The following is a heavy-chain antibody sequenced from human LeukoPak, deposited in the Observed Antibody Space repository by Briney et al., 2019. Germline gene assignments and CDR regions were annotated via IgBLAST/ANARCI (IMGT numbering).Heavy chain of an antibody. CDR1: GYTFTSYG. D-gene: IGHD2-2*02. Sequence: ASVKVSCKASGYTFTSYGINWVRQATGQGLEWMGWMNPNSGNTGYAQKFQGRVTITRNTSIGTAYMKLSSLRSEDTAVYYCARVARDRYCSSTSCYSFVYWGQGPLVTVSS. J-gene: IGHJ4*02. V-gene: IGHV1-8*03. CDR3: ARVARDRYCSSTSCYSFVY. CDR2: MNPNSGNT.